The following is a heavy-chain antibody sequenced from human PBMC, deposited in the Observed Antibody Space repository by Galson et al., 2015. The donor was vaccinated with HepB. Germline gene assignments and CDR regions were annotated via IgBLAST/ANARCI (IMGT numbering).Heavy chain of an antibody. V-gene: IGHV4-4*02. CDR3: ARRDSCSGGNCCTNYFDC. D-gene: IGHD2-15*01. CDR2: ISHSGNT. J-gene: IGHJ4*02. Sequence: SETLSLTCAVSGDSISTNNWWSWVRQPPGKGLEWTGEISHSGNTNYNSSLKSRVTISVDKSKNQFSLNLRSVTAADTAMYFCARRDSCSGGNCCTNYFDCWGQGILVTVSS. CDR1: GDSISTNNW.